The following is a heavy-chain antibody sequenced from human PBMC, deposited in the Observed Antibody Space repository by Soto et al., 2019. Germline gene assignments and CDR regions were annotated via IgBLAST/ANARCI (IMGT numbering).Heavy chain of an antibody. CDR3: AGVVWFSGKDV. Sequence: SQTLSLTCDISGDSVSSSSAAWNWIRQSPSRGLEWLGRTYYRSKWIHEYTLSMESRITINPDTSKNQFSLHIYSVTPEDTAVYYCAGVVWFSGKDVRGQRPPVTVSS. CDR1: GDSVSSSSAA. D-gene: IGHD3-16*01. CDR2: TYYRSKWIH. J-gene: IGHJ6*02. V-gene: IGHV6-1*01.